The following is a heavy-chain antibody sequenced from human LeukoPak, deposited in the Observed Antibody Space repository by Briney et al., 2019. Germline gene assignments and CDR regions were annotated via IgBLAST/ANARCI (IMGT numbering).Heavy chain of an antibody. Sequence: RRASVKVSCKASGYTFTSYDINWVRQATGQGLEWMGWMNPNSGNTGYAQKFQGRVTMTRNTSISTAYMELSSLRSEDTAVYYCARGWPGEYILTGYYRPMDYWGQGTLVTVSS. D-gene: IGHD3-9*01. CDR3: ARGWPGEYILTGYYRPMDY. CDR2: MNPNSGNT. V-gene: IGHV1-8*01. J-gene: IGHJ4*02. CDR1: GYTFTSYD.